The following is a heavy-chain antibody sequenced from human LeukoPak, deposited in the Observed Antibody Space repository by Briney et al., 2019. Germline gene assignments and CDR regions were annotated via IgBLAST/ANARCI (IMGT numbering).Heavy chain of an antibody. CDR2: IYHSGST. CDR1: GGSISSGGYS. V-gene: IGHV4-30-2*05. Sequence: SQTLSLTCAVSGGSISSGGYSWSRIRQPPGKGLEWIGYIYHSGSTYYNPSLKSRVTISVDTSKNQFSLKLSSVTAADTAVYYCARKQSSGYYLNWFDPWGQGTLVTVSS. D-gene: IGHD3-22*01. J-gene: IGHJ5*02. CDR3: ARKQSSGYYLNWFDP.